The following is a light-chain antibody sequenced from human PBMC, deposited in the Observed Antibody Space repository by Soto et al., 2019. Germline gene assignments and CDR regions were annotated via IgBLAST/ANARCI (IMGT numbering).Light chain of an antibody. CDR2: DAP. CDR1: QSSNTS. Sequence: ENVLTQSPATLSLSPGEGATLSCRASQSSNTSLAWYQQTPGQAPRLLIYDAPKRATGIPARCSGSGSGTNFTLTISSLEPEDFAVYYCQQRRSWPVTFGQGTRLEIK. CDR3: QQRRSWPVT. V-gene: IGKV3-11*01. J-gene: IGKJ5*01.